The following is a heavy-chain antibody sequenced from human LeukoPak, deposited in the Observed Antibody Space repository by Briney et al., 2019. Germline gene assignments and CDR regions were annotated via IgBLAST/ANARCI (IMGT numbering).Heavy chain of an antibody. J-gene: IGHJ6*02. V-gene: IGHV3-33*01. Sequence: GGSLRLSCAASGFTFSSYGMHWVRQAPGKGLEWVALIWFDGSNTYSADSVKGRFAISRDNSKNTLYLQMNSLRAEDTAVYYCARDLIAARRVWDYYYGMDVWGQGATVTVSS. CDR2: IWFDGSNT. CDR1: GFTFSSYG. D-gene: IGHD6-6*01. CDR3: ARDLIAARRVWDYYYGMDV.